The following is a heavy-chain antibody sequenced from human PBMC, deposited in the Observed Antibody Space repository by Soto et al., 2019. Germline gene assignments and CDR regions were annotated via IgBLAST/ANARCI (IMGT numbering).Heavy chain of an antibody. CDR2: IYHSGST. J-gene: IGHJ5*02. D-gene: IGHD6-13*01. CDR1: GYSISSGYY. CDR3: ARVGSGYSSSWHWFDP. V-gene: IGHV4-38-2*01. Sequence: SETLSLTCAVSGYSISSGYYWGWIRQPPGKGLEWIGSIYHSGSTYYNPSLKSRVTISVDTSKNQFSLKLSSVTAADTAVYYCARVGSGYSSSWHWFDPWGQGTLVTVSS.